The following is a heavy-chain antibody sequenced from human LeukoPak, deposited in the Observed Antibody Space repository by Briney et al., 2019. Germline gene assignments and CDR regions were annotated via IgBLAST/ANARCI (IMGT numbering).Heavy chain of an antibody. J-gene: IGHJ4*02. V-gene: IGHV1-18*01. CDR1: GYTFTSYG. D-gene: IGHD3-9*01. CDR3: ARVYYDILTGYYELLDY. Sequence: ASVKVSCKASGYTFTSYGISWVRQAPGQGLEWMGWISAYNGNTNYAQKLQGRVTMTTDTSTSTAYMELRSLRSDDTAVYYCARVYYDILTGYYELLDYWGQGTLVTVSS. CDR2: ISAYNGNT.